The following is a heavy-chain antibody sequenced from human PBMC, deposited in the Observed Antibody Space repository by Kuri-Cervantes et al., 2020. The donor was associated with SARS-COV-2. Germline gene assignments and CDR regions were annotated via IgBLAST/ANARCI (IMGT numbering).Heavy chain of an antibody. CDR2: INHSGST. CDR3: ARVSNWKENYYYYYYMDV. Sequence: ESLKISCAASGFTFSSYSMNWVRQAPGKGLEWIGEINHSGSTNYNPSLKSRVTISVDTSKNQFSLKLSSVTAADTAVYYCARVSNWKENYYYYYYMDVWGKGTTVTVSS. V-gene: IGHV4-34*01. J-gene: IGHJ6*03. D-gene: IGHD1-20*01. CDR1: GFTFSSYS.